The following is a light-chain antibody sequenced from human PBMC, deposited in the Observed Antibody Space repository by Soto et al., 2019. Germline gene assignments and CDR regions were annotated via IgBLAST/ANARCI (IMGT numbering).Light chain of an antibody. CDR1: SGHSNYA. CDR3: QTWGTGVVL. V-gene: IGLV4-69*01. Sequence: QPVLTQSPSASASLGASVKLTCTLSSGHSNYAIAWHQQQPQKGPRYLMKVDSDGSHIKGDGIPDRFSGSSSGAERYLTISSLQSEDEADYYCQTWGTGVVLIGGGTQLTVL. J-gene: IGLJ2*01. CDR2: VDSDGSH.